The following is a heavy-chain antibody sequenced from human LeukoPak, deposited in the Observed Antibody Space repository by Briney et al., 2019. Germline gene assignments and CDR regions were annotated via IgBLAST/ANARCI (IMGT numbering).Heavy chain of an antibody. CDR1: GGSITTSNYY. V-gene: IGHV4-31*03. CDR2: IYYSGST. J-gene: IGHJ5*02. Sequence: PSETLSLTCTVSGGSITTSNYYWSWIRQHPGKGLEWIGYIYYSGSTDYNPSLKSRLTISADTSKSQFSLRLTSVTSADTAIYYCARGRKYCSGGGCYASWFDPWGQGTLVTVSS. CDR3: ARGRKYCSGGGCYASWFDP. D-gene: IGHD2-15*01.